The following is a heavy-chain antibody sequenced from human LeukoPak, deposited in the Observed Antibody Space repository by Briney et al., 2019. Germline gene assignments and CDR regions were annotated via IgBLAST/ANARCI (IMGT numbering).Heavy chain of an antibody. CDR2: IIPILGIA. V-gene: IGHV1-69*04. Sequence: ASVKVSCKASGYTFTSYDINWVRQATGQGLEWMGRIIPILGIANYAQKFQGRVTMTRDTSTSTVYMELSSLRSEDTAVYYCARARSSWPIYPWGQGTLVTVSS. CDR3: ARARSSWPIYP. D-gene: IGHD6-13*01. J-gene: IGHJ5*02. CDR1: GYTFTSYD.